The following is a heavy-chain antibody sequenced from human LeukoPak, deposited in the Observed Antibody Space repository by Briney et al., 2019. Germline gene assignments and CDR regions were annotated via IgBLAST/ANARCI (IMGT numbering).Heavy chain of an antibody. J-gene: IGHJ4*02. CDR3: AREGDYYDTSGTLDY. CDR2: IYTSGST. D-gene: IGHD3-22*01. CDR1: GGSISSGNYY. Sequence: SETLSLTCTVSGGSISSGNYYWSWIRKPAGKGLEWIGRIYTSGSTNNNPSLKSRVTISVDTSKNQFSLKLSSMTAADTAVYYCAREGDYYDTSGTLDYWGQGTLVTVSS. V-gene: IGHV4-61*02.